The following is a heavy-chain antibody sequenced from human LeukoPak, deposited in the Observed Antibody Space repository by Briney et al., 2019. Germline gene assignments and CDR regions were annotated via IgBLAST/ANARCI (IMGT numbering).Heavy chain of an antibody. CDR2: ISSSSSYI. J-gene: IGHJ4*02. Sequence: GGSLRLSCAASGFTFSSYSMNSVRQAPGKGLEWVSSISSSSSYIYYADSVKGRFTISRDNAKNSLYLQMNSLRAEDTAVYCCARRAGAYSHPYDYWGQGTLVTVSS. V-gene: IGHV3-21*04. CDR3: ARRAGAYSHPYDY. D-gene: IGHD4/OR15-4a*01. CDR1: GFTFSSYS.